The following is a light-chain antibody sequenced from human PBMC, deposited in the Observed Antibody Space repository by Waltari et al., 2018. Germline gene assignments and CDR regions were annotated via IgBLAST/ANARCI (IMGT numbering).Light chain of an antibody. CDR3: MQGRKLGYT. CDR2: LVS. CDR1: NGNAC. J-gene: IGKJ2*01. V-gene: IGKV2-28*01. Sequence: NGNACLRWYVQKPGQFPPLLISLVSSRAFGVPGRFSGSVAGTDFILGISRVAPEDVGLYYCMQGRKLGYTFGQGTRLEI.